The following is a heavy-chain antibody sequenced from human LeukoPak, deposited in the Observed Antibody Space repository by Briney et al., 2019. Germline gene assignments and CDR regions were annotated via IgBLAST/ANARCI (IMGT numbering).Heavy chain of an antibody. D-gene: IGHD4-17*01. CDR1: GFTFSSYS. CDR2: ISSSSSYI. Sequence: GGSLTLSCAASGFTFSSYSMNWVRQAPGKGLEWVSSISSSSSYIYYADSVKGRFTISRDNAKNSLYLQMNSLRAEDTAVYYCARTRPTTADAFDIWGQGTMVTVSS. CDR3: ARTRPTTADAFDI. V-gene: IGHV3-21*01. J-gene: IGHJ3*02.